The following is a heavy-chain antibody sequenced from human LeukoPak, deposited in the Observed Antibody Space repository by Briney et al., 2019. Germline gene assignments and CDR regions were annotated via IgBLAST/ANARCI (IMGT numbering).Heavy chain of an antibody. CDR3: AKGHLLDYVYPFDP. Sequence: GGSLRLSCTTSGFIFSSYAMSWVRQAPGKGLEWVSAISGSGGSTYYADSVKGRFTISRDNSKNTLYLQMNSLRAEDTAVYYCAKGHLLDYVYPFDPWGQGTLVTVSS. CDR1: GFIFSSYA. D-gene: IGHD3-16*01. CDR2: ISGSGGST. J-gene: IGHJ5*02. V-gene: IGHV3-23*01.